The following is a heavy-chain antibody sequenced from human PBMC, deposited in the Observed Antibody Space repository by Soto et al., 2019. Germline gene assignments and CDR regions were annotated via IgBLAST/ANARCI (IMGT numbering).Heavy chain of an antibody. D-gene: IGHD3-10*01. CDR3: ASFGNYGSGSLTEYYYRMDG. V-gene: IGHV1-69*13. Sequence: GSSVKVSCKASGGTFSSHAISWVRQAPGQGLEWMGGIIPIFGTANYAQKFQGRVTITAEESTSTAYMELSSMRSEDTAVYYWASFGNYGSGSLTEYYYRMDGWGQGTTVTL. CDR1: GGTFSSHA. CDR2: IIPIFGTA. J-gene: IGHJ6*02.